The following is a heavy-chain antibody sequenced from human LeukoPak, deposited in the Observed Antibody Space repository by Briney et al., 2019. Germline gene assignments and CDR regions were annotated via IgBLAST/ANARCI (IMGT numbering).Heavy chain of an antibody. J-gene: IGHJ5*02. CDR1: GYTFTGYY. CDR2: INPNSGGT. CDR3: ARDRGPNDYGDYGWFDP. D-gene: IGHD4-17*01. Sequence: GASVKVSCKASGYTFTGYYMHWVRQAPGQGLEWMGWINPNSGGTNYAQKFQGRVTMTRDTSISTAYMELSRLRSDDTAVYYCARDRGPNDYGDYGWFDPWGQGTLVTVSS. V-gene: IGHV1-2*02.